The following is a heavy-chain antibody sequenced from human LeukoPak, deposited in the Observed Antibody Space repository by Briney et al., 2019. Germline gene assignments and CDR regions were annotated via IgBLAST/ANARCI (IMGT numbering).Heavy chain of an antibody. Sequence: GGSLRLPCAASGFTFSNAWMSWVRQAPGKGLEWVGRIKRKTDGGTTDYSAPVKGRFTISRDDSKNMLYLQMNSLKAEDTAVYYCSNPGSDYWGQGTLVTVSS. CDR1: GFTFSNAW. CDR2: IKRKTDGGTT. V-gene: IGHV3-15*01. J-gene: IGHJ4*02. CDR3: SNPGSDY.